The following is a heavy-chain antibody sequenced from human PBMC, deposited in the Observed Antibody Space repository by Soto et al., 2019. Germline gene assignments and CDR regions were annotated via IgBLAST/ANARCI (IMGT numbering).Heavy chain of an antibody. CDR2: IFPGDSDS. V-gene: IGHV5-51*01. J-gene: IGHJ4*02. CDR1: GYTFTNNY. D-gene: IGHD3-10*01. CDR3: ARLFPSTSRSDGRGY. Sequence: GESLKISCKASGYTFTNNYIGWVRQKPGKGLEWMGIIFPGDSDSRYSPPFQGQVTFSVDKSITTAYLQWGSLKASDTAMYYCARLFPSTSRSDGRGYWGQGTLVAVCS.